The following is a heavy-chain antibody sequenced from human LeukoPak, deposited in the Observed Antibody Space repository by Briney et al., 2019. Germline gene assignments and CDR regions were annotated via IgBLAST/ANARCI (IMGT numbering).Heavy chain of an antibody. CDR1: GFTFSSYE. CDR3: ARWGLRRGRFDY. Sequence: GGSLRLSCAASGFTFSSYEMNWVRQAPGKGLEWVSYISSSGSTIHYADFVKGRFTISRDNAKNSLYLQMNSLRAEDTAVYYCARWGLRRGRFDYWGQGTLVTVSS. J-gene: IGHJ4*02. V-gene: IGHV3-48*03. D-gene: IGHD5/OR15-5a*01. CDR2: ISSSGSTI.